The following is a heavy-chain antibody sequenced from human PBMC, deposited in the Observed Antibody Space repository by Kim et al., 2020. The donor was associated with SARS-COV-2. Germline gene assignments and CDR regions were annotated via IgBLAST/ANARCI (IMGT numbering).Heavy chain of an antibody. V-gene: IGHV4-34*01. J-gene: IGHJ4*02. Sequence: KSRVTISVDTSKNQFSLKLSSVTAADTAVYYCARGRMYYDFWSGSHPIDYWGQGTLVTVSS. CDR3: ARGRMYYDFWSGSHPIDY. D-gene: IGHD3-3*01.